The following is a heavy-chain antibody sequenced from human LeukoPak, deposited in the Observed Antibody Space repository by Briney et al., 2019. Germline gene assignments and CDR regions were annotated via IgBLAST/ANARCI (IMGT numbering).Heavy chain of an antibody. J-gene: IGHJ6*03. Sequence: SETLSLTCTVSVGSISSGAYCWSWIRQRPGKGLEWIGYMYYDGGTYSNPSLKSRLTISVDTSKSQFCLKLSSVTAADTAVYYCARGPYYDFWSGYPYMDVWGKGTTVTVSS. D-gene: IGHD3-3*01. CDR2: MYYDGGT. V-gene: IGHV4-31*03. CDR3: ARGPYYDFWSGYPYMDV. CDR1: VGSISSGAYC.